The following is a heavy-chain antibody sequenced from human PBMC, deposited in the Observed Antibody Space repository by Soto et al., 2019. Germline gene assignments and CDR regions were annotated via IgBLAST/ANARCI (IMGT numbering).Heavy chain of an antibody. D-gene: IGHD5-18*01. CDR3: AGPGYSSQDY. CDR1: GFTFSTFP. V-gene: IGHV3-23*01. Sequence: GGSLRLSCAASGFTFSTFPLSWVRQAPGMGLEWVSAISGSGDGTDYADSVKGRFTISRDNSKNTLYLQMNSLRAEDTAVYYCAGPGYSSQDYWGQGALVTVSS. J-gene: IGHJ4*02. CDR2: ISGSGDGT.